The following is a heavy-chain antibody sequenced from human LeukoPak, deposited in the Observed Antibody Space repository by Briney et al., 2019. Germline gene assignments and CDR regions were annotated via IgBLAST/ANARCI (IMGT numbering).Heavy chain of an antibody. J-gene: IGHJ6*04. D-gene: IGHD3-10*01. CDR3: ARVVSEGKYVRVGGYYYYGMDV. CDR2: IYYSGST. Sequence: PSQTLSLTCTVSGGSISSGDYYWSWIRQPPGKGLEWIGYIYYSGSTYYNPSLKGRVTISVDTSKNQFSLKLSSVTAADTAVYYCARVVSEGKYVRVGGYYYYGMDVWGKGTTVTVSS. V-gene: IGHV4-30-4*01. CDR1: GGSISSGDYY.